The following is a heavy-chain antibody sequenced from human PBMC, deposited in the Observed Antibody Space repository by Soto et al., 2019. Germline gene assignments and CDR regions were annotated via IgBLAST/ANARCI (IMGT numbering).Heavy chain of an antibody. J-gene: IGHJ6*03. CDR1: GFSLSTSGMC. D-gene: IGHD3-10*01. CDR2: IDWDDDK. Sequence: SGPTLVNPTQTLTLTCTFSGFSLSTSGMCVSWIRQPPGKALEWLARIDWDDDKYYSTSLKTRLTISKDTSKNQVVLTMTNMDPVDTATYFCARIGWFGEFTNYYYMDVWGKGTTVTVSS. CDR3: ARIGWFGEFTNYYYMDV. V-gene: IGHV2-70*11.